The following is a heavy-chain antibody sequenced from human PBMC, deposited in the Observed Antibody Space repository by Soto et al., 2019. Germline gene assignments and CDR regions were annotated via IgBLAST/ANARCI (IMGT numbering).Heavy chain of an antibody. V-gene: IGHV3-23*01. J-gene: IGHJ5*02. D-gene: IGHD6-19*01. Sequence: EVQLLESGGGLVQPGGSLRLSCAASGFTFSSYVMSWVRQAPGKGLEWVSGINDGGGSTYYADSVKGRFTISRDNSKNTLYLQMNSLRAEHTALYYCAKVGGFVGWNWFDPWGHGTLVIVSS. CDR3: AKVGGFVGWNWFDP. CDR2: INDGGGST. CDR1: GFTFSSYV.